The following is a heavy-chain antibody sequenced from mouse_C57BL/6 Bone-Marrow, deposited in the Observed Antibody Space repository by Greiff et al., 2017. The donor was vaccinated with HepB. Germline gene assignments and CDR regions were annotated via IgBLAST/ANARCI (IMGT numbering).Heavy chain of an antibody. V-gene: IGHV1-55*01. CDR1: GYTFTSYW. J-gene: IGHJ3*01. Sequence: QVQLQQPGAELVKPGASVKMSCKASGYTFTSYWITWVKQRPEQGLEWIGDIYPGSGGTNYNEKFKSKATLTVDTSSSTAYMPLSRLTSEDSAVYYCASYRNYPWGQGTLVTVSA. CDR2: IYPGSGGT. CDR3: ASYRNYP. D-gene: IGHD2-5*01.